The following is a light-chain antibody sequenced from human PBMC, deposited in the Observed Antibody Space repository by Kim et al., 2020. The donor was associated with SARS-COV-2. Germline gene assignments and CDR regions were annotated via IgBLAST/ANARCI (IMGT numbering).Light chain of an antibody. V-gene: IGLV1-51*01. J-gene: IGLJ2*01. CDR1: SFNIGNNY. Sequence: GQKVTISCSGRSFNIGNNYVSWYQQFPGTAPKLLIYDNNERPSGIPDRFSGSKSDTSATLGITGLQTGDEADYYCGTWDSSLTAVVFGGGTQLTVL. CDR2: DNN. CDR3: GTWDSSLTAVV.